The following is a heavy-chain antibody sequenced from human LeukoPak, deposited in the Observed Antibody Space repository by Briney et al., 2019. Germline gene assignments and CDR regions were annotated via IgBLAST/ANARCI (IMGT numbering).Heavy chain of an antibody. V-gene: IGHV4-59*01. CDR2: IYYSGST. D-gene: IGHD6-13*01. J-gene: IGHJ4*02. CDR1: GGSISSYY. Sequence: SETLSLTCTGSGGSISSYYWSWIRQPPGKGLEWIGYIYYSGSTNYNPSLKSRVTISVDTSKNQFSLKLSSVTAADTAVYYCARGGIIAAAGVDYWGQGTLVTVSS. CDR3: ARGGIIAAAGVDY.